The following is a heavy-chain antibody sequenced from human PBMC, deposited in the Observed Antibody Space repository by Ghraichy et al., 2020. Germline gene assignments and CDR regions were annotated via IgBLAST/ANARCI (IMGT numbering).Heavy chain of an antibody. CDR3: AKGSGGSCYSASGY. CDR1: GFTFSSYA. CDR2: ICGSDGTT. Sequence: GGSLRLSCAASGFTFSSYAMSWVRQAPGMGLEWVSSICGSDGTTYYADSVKGRFTISRDNSKNTLYLQMDSLRAEDTAVYFCAKGSGGSCYSASGYWGQGTLVTVSS. J-gene: IGHJ4*02. D-gene: IGHD2-15*01. V-gene: IGHV3-23*01.